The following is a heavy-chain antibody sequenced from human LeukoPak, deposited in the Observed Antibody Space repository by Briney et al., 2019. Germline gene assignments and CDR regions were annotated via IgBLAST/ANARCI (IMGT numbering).Heavy chain of an antibody. CDR1: GGSISSYY. D-gene: IGHD3-22*01. CDR2: IYYSGST. Sequence: SETLSLTCTVSGGSISSYYWSWIRQPPGKGLEWIGYIYYSGSTNYNPSLKSRVTISVDTSKNQFSLKLSSVTAADTAVYYCASGHYDSSGYVDDYWGQGALVTVSS. CDR3: ASGHYDSSGYVDDY. V-gene: IGHV4-59*01. J-gene: IGHJ4*02.